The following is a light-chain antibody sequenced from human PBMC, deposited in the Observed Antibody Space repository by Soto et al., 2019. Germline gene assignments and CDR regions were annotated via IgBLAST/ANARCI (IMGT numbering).Light chain of an antibody. CDR3: QQNNSDRRT. V-gene: IGKV1-5*03. CDR2: KAS. Sequence: DIQMTQSPSTLSASVGDRVTITCRASQSISSWLAWYQQKPGKAPKLLIYKASSLESGVPSRFSGSGSATEFTLTILSLQPDDFATYYNQQNNSDRRTFGDGTKVDIQ. J-gene: IGKJ1*01. CDR1: QSISSW.